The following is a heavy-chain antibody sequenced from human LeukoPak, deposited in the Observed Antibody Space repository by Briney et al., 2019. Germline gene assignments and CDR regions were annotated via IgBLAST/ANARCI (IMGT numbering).Heavy chain of an antibody. V-gene: IGHV3-53*01. J-gene: IGHJ6*02. CDR1: GFTVSSNY. D-gene: IGHD3-10*01. Sequence: GGSLRLSCAASGFTVSSNYMSWVRQAPGKGLEWGSVIYSGGSTYYADSVKGRFTISRDNSKNTLYLQMNSLRAEDTAVYYCARGLLWFGESTGCYYGMDVWGQGTTVTVSS. CDR2: IYSGGST. CDR3: ARGLLWFGESTGCYYGMDV.